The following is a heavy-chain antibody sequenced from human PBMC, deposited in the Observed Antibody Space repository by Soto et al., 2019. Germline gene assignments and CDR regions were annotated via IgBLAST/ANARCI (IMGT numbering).Heavy chain of an antibody. V-gene: IGHV3-33*01. CDR1: GFTFSSYG. Sequence: QVQLVESGGGVVQPGRSLRLSCAASGFTFSSYGMHWVRQAPGKGLEWVAVIWYDGSNKYYADSVEGRFTISRDNSKNTLYLQMNSLRAEDTAVYYCARPAVGATGADAFDIWGQGTMVTVSS. D-gene: IGHD1-26*01. CDR2: IWYDGSNK. CDR3: ARPAVGATGADAFDI. J-gene: IGHJ3*02.